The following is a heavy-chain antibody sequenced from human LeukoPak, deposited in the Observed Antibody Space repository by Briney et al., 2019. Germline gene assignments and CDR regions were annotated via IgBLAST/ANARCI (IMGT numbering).Heavy chain of an antibody. CDR2: IYTSGST. V-gene: IGHV4-4*07. Sequence: SETLSLTCTVSGGSISSYYWSWIRQPAGKGLEWIGRIYTSGSTNYNPSLKSRVTMSLDTSKNQLSLKLSSVTAADTAVYYCAGHSSSWYWFDPWGQGTLVTVSS. J-gene: IGHJ5*02. D-gene: IGHD6-13*01. CDR3: AGHSSSWYWFDP. CDR1: GGSISSYY.